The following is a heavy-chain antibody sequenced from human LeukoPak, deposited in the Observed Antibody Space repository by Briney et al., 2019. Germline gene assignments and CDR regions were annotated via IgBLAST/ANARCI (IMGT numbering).Heavy chain of an antibody. Sequence: SETLSLTCTVSGGSISSGGYYWSWIRQHPGKGLEWIGYIYFSGSTYYNPSLKSRLTISIDTSKNQFSLKLSSVTAADTAVYYCARGRRGPRASTAYDSSGYYPSRAFDFWGQGTMVTVSS. V-gene: IGHV4-31*03. CDR1: GGSISSGGYY. J-gene: IGHJ3*01. D-gene: IGHD3-22*01. CDR3: ARGRRGPRASTAYDSSGYYPSRAFDF. CDR2: IYFSGST.